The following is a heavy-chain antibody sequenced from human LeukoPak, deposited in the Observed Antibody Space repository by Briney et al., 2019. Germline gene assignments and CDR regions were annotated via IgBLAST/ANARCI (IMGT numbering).Heavy chain of an antibody. CDR1: GGTFSSYA. CDR3: ARDGDIVATIPDY. D-gene: IGHD5-12*01. CDR2: INTNTGNP. V-gene: IGHV7-4-1*02. J-gene: IGHJ4*02. Sequence: ASVKVSCKAPGGTFSSYAISWVRQAPGQGLEWMGGINTNTGNPTYAQGFTGRFVFSLDTSVSTAYLQISSLKAEDTAVYYCARDGDIVATIPDYWGQGTLVTVSS.